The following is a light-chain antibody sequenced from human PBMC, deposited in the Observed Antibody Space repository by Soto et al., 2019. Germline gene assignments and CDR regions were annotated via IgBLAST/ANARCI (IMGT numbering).Light chain of an antibody. CDR3: QQYYSYPWT. CDR2: AAS. CDR1: QGISSY. J-gene: IGKJ1*01. Sequence: AIRMTQSPSSLSASTGDRVTITCRASQGISSYLAWYQQKPGKAPKLLIYAASTLQSGVPSRFSCSGSGTDFTLTISCLQSEDFATYYCQQYYSYPWTFGQGTKV. V-gene: IGKV1-8*01.